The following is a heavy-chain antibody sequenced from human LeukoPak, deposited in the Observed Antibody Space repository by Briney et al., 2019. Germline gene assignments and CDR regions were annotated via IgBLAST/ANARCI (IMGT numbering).Heavy chain of an antibody. Sequence: ASVKVSCKASGYTFTSYYMHWVRQAPGQGLEWMGIINPSGGSTSYAQKFQGRVTMTRDMSTSTVYMELSSLRSEDTAVYYCARDPSSGYHEDAFDIWGQGTMVTVSS. CDR2: INPSGGST. D-gene: IGHD3-22*01. V-gene: IGHV1-46*01. CDR1: GYTFTSYY. J-gene: IGHJ3*02. CDR3: ARDPSSGYHEDAFDI.